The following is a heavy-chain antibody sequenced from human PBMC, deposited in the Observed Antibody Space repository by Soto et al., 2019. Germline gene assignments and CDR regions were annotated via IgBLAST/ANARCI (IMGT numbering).Heavy chain of an antibody. CDR2: IIPILGIA. V-gene: IGHV1-69*08. D-gene: IGHD3-22*01. Sequence: QVQLVQSGAEVKKPGSSVKVSCKASGGTFSSYTISWVRQAPGQGLEWMGRIIPILGIANYAQKFQGRVTITADNSTSTAYMELSSLRSEDTAVYYCARDEGYYDSSGYRFDPWGQGTLVTVSS. J-gene: IGHJ5*02. CDR1: GGTFSSYT. CDR3: ARDEGYYDSSGYRFDP.